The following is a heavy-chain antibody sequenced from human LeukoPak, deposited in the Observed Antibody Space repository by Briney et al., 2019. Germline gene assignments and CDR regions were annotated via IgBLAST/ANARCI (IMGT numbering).Heavy chain of an antibody. D-gene: IGHD4-11*01. Sequence: GGSLRLSCAASGFTFSNYWMDWVRQAPGKGLEWVSNIESDASGSYYADSVKGRFTISRDNAKNTLYLQMNSLRADDTAMYYCVRDMNTGEGWGQGTLVTVSS. CDR2: IESDASGS. V-gene: IGHV3-74*01. CDR3: VRDMNTGEG. J-gene: IGHJ4*02. CDR1: GFTFSNYW.